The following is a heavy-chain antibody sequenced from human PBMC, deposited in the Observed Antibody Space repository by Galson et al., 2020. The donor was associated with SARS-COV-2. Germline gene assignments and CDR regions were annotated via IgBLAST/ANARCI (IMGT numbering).Heavy chain of an antibody. CDR3: AKIAATGDAFDI. V-gene: IGHV3-13*01. CDR1: GFTFSSYD. CDR2: IDTAAYT. D-gene: IGHD6-13*01. J-gene: IGHJ3*02. Sequence: ESLKISCAASGFTFSSYDMHWVRQPTGKRLEWVSAIDTAAYTYYTDSVKGRFTISRENAKKSLYLQMNSLRAEDTAVYYCAKIAATGDAFDIWGQGTMVSVSS.